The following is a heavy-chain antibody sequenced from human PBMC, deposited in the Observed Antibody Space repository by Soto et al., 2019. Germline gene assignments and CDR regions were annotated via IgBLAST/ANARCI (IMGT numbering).Heavy chain of an antibody. V-gene: IGHV3-21*01. CDR1: GFSFSSYS. J-gene: IGHJ5*02. Sequence: EVQLVESGGGLVKPGGSLRLSCAASGFSFSSYSMNWVRQAPGKGLEWVSSISSSASHINYADSVKGRFTISRDTAKKSLYLQMNSLRAEDTAVYYCARGYPGYCSGGTCYWFDPWGQGTLVTVSS. CDR3: ARGYPGYCSGGTCYWFDP. CDR2: ISSSASHI. D-gene: IGHD2-15*01.